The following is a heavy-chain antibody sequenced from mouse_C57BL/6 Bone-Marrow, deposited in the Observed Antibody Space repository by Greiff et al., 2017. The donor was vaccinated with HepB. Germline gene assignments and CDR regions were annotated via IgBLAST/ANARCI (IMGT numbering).Heavy chain of an antibody. V-gene: IGHV1-15*01. CDR1: GYTFTDYE. CDR2: IDPETGGT. D-gene: IGHD2-5*01. Sequence: LQESGAELVRPGASVTLSCKASGYTFTDYEMHWVKQTPVHGLEWIGAIDPETGGTAYNQKFKGKAILTADKSSSTAYMELRSLTSEDSAVYYCTRSNYSNYEDAMDYWGQGTSVTVSS. J-gene: IGHJ4*01. CDR3: TRSNYSNYEDAMDY.